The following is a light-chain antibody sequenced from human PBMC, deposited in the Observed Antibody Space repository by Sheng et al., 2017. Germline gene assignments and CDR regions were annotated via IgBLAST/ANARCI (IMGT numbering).Light chain of an antibody. CDR2: EGS. Sequence: QSALTQPASVSGSPGQSITISCTGTPTDLGNYDLVYWYQQHPGKVPKVLIYEGSKRPSGVSDRFSGSKSGKTASLTISGLQAEDEADYYCCSYAGSSTWVFGGGTKADRP. CDR3: CSYAGSSTWV. V-gene: IGLV2-23*01. CDR1: PTDLGNYDL. J-gene: IGLJ3*02.